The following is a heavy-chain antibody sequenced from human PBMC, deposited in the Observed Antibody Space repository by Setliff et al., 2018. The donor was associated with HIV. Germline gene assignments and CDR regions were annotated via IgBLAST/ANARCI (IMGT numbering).Heavy chain of an antibody. D-gene: IGHD3-16*02. J-gene: IGHJ4*02. CDR2: IYSTGDS. CDR1: GDSISPYY. Sequence: SETLSLTCTVSGDSISPYYWSWIRQPPGEELEWIGYIYSTGDSNYNPSLKSRVTMAVDTSKNQFSLKLTSVTAAGTAVYYCARYRRPPYYLDYWGQGTLVTVSS. V-gene: IGHV4-4*09. CDR3: ARYRRPPYYLDY.